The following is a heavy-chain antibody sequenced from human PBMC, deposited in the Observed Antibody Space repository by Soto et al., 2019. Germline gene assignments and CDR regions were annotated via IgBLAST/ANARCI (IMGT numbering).Heavy chain of an antibody. CDR3: NDPDAFDI. V-gene: IGHV3-73*01. D-gene: IGHD1-1*01. CDR1: GFTFSGSA. CDR2: IRSKANSYAT. J-gene: IGHJ3*02. Sequence: PGGSLRLSCAASGFTFSGSAMHWVRQASGKGLEWVGRIRSKANSYATAYAASVKGRFTISRDDSKNTAYLQMNSLKTEDTAVYNWNDPDAFDIWGQGTMVTVSS.